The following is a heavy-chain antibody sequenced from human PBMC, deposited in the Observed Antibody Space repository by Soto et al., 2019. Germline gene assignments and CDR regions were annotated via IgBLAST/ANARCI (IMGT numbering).Heavy chain of an antibody. J-gene: IGHJ6*02. Sequence: GGSLRLSCAASGFTFSSYAMHWVRQAPGKGLEWVAVISYDGSNKYYADSVKGRFTISRDNSKNTLYLQMNSLRAEDTAVYYCARDYYDSSGYYLTYYYYYGMDVWGQGTTVTVSS. CDR3: ARDYYDSSGYYLTYYYYYGMDV. D-gene: IGHD3-22*01. CDR1: GFTFSSYA. CDR2: ISYDGSNK. V-gene: IGHV3-30-3*01.